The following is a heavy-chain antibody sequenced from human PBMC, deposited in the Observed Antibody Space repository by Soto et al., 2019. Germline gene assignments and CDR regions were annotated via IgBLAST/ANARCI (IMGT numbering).Heavy chain of an antibody. CDR3: AGVSSSRKVGYGMDV. D-gene: IGHD6-13*01. CDR1: GGSISSSNW. CDR2: IYHSGST. Sequence: QVQLQESGPGLVKPSGTLSLTCAVSGGSISSSNWWSWVRQPPGKGLEWIGEIYHSGSTNYNPSLQSRVTISVDKSKNQCPLKLSSVTAADTAVYYCAGVSSSRKVGYGMDVWGQGTTVTVSS. J-gene: IGHJ6*02. V-gene: IGHV4-4*02.